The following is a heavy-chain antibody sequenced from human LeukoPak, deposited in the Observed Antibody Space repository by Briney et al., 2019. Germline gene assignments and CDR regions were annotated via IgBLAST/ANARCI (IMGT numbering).Heavy chain of an antibody. CDR3: ARVLTYYYGSGSYYGMDV. CDR1: GFTFSSYE. V-gene: IGHV3-48*03. CDR2: ISSSGSTI. J-gene: IGHJ6*04. D-gene: IGHD3-10*01. Sequence: GGSLRLSGAASGFTFSSYEMNWVRQAPGKGLEWVSYISSSGSTIYYADSVKGRFTISRDNAKNSLYLQMNSLRAEDTAVYYCARVLTYYYGSGSYYGMDVWGKGTTVTVSS.